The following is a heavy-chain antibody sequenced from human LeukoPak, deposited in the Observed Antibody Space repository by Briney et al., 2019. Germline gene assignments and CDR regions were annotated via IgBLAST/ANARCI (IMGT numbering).Heavy chain of an antibody. D-gene: IGHD3-10*01. Sequence: SETLSLTCAVSGGSISSGDYSWSWIRQPPGKGLEWIGYIYHSGSTYYNPSLKSRVTISVDRSKNQFSLKLSSVTAADTAVYYCARAWDYYGSGSFDYWGQGTLVTVSS. CDR2: IYHSGST. CDR1: GGSISSGDYS. V-gene: IGHV4-30-2*01. CDR3: ARAWDYYGSGSFDY. J-gene: IGHJ4*02.